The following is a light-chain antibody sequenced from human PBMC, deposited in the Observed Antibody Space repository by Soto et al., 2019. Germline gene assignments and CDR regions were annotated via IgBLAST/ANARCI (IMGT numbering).Light chain of an antibody. Sequence: DIQMTQSPSSLSASVGDRVTITCQASQDISSSLNWYQHKPGKAPKLLIYDASILEAGFPSRFSGSASGTEFTLTISSLQPDDFATYYCQLYSLYSWTFGQGTKVEIK. CDR1: QDISSS. CDR2: DAS. J-gene: IGKJ1*01. CDR3: QLYSLYSWT. V-gene: IGKV1-33*01.